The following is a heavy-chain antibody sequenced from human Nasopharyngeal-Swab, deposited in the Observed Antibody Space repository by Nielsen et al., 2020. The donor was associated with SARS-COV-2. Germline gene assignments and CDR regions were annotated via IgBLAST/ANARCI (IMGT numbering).Heavy chain of an antibody. CDR3: ARELPGTYSSFDY. V-gene: IGHV4-61*02. D-gene: IGHD1-26*01. CDR1: GVSVTSGDVF. CDR2: IFGRGNRP. Sequence: SETLSLTCSVSGVSVTSGDVFWSWVRQSAGKALQYIGRIFGRGNRPDFNPSLKSRGTISIDTSKNQFSLNLTSVTAADTAIYFCARELPGTYSSFDYWGQGILVTVSS. J-gene: IGHJ4*02.